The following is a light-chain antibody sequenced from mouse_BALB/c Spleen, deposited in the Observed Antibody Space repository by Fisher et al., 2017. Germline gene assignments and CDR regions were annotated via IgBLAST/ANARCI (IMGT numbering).Light chain of an antibody. CDR1: SSVSY. CDR2: STS. J-gene: IGKJ5*01. Sequence: IVLTQSPAIMSASLGERVTMTCTASSSVSYMHWYQQKPGSSPKLWIYSTSNLASGVPARFSGSGSGTSYSLTISRMEAEDAATYYCQQWSSNPLTFGAGTKLELK. V-gene: IGKV4-55*01. CDR3: QQWSSNPLT.